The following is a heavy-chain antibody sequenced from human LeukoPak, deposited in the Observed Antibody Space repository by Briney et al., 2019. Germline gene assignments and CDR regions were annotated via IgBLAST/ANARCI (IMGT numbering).Heavy chain of an antibody. Sequence: GGSLRLSCAASGFIFSGYAMNWVRKAPGKGLEWVSYISSSGSTIYYADSVKGRFTISRDNAKNSLYLQMNSLRAEDTAVYYCAELGITMIGGVWGKGTTVTISS. CDR1: GFIFSGYA. CDR2: ISSSGSTI. V-gene: IGHV3-48*03. D-gene: IGHD3-10*02. J-gene: IGHJ6*04. CDR3: AELGITMIGGV.